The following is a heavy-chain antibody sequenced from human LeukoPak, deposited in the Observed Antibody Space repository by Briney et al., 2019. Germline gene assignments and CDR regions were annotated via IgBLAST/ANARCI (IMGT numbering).Heavy chain of an antibody. CDR3: AKVRSRYIWGTPQWPFDM. D-gene: IGHD3-16*01. CDR1: GYIFSDYY. V-gene: IGHV3-11*01. J-gene: IGHJ3*02. Sequence: PGGSLRLSCAASGYIFSDYYMSWIRQAPEKGLEWLSYISHSGSTIYYADSVKGRFTISRDNAKNSLYLQMNSLRPEDTALYYCAKVRSRYIWGTPQWPFDMWGQGTMVTV. CDR2: ISHSGSTI.